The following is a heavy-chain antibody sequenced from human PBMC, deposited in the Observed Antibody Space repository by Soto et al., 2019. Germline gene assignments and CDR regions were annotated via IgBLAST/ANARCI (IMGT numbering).Heavy chain of an antibody. CDR2: IGESGTPT. CDR1: GFTFSSYA. Sequence: EVQLLESGGGLVQPGGSLRLSCAASGFTFSSYAMKWVRQAPGKGLEWVSLIGESGTPTYYADSVKGRFTISRDNSGNTLFREMYSLRAEDTAVYYCARYIPGVRYYGMDVWGQRTTVTVSS. CDR3: ARYIPGVRYYGMDV. V-gene: IGHV3-23*01. J-gene: IGHJ6*02. D-gene: IGHD2-2*01.